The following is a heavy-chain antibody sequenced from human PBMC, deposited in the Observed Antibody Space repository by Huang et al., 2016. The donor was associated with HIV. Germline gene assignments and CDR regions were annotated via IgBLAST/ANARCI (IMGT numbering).Heavy chain of an antibody. V-gene: IGHV1-69*13. CDR3: ARDLGGADY. Sequence: QVQLVQSGAEVKKPGSPVKVSCKASRGTFSSYAISWVRQAPGQGLGGMGRSTPSCGTANHAQRFQGRVTITADESTSTAYMELSSLRSEDTAIYYCARDLGGADYWGQGTLVTVSS. J-gene: IGHJ4*02. D-gene: IGHD1-26*01. CDR2: STPSCGTA. CDR1: RGTFSSYA.